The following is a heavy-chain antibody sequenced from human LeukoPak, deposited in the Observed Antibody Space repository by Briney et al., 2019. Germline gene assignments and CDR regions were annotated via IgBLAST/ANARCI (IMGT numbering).Heavy chain of an antibody. J-gene: IGHJ4*02. D-gene: IGHD3-9*01. CDR2: INHSGST. CDR3: ARDSDYDILTGYYTDY. Sequence: SETLSLTCAVYGGSFSGYYWSWIRQPPGKGLEWIGEINHSGSTNYNPSLKSRVTISVDTSKNQFSLKLSSVTAADTAVYYCARDSDYDILTGYYTDYWGQGTLVTVSS. V-gene: IGHV4-34*01. CDR1: GGSFSGYY.